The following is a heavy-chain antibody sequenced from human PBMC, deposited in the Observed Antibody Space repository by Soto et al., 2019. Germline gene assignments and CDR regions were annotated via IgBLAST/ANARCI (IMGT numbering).Heavy chain of an antibody. CDR1: GASVSYGSYY. D-gene: IGHD5-18*01. CDR2: IYESGYT. J-gene: IGHJ5*02. V-gene: IGHV4-31*03. Sequence: PAETLSLTCTVSGASVSYGSYYWGWVRQRPGRGLEWIGYIYESGYTYYNTSLKSRITISPDRSNNHYSLGLTSVTAADTDVYYCVRALRHTAMVYPWFDPWGQGTLVTVSS. CDR3: VRALRHTAMVYPWFDP.